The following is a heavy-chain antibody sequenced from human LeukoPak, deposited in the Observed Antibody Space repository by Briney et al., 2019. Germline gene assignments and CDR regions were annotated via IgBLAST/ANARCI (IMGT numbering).Heavy chain of an antibody. CDR1: GFTFSSYA. CDR2: ISYDGSNK. D-gene: IGHD1-1*01. J-gene: IGHJ6*02. Sequence: PGGSLRLSCAASGFTFSSYAMHWVRQAPGKGLEWVAVISYDGSNKYYADSVKGRFTISRDNSKNTLYLQMNSLRAEDTAVYYCARDGLERLRYYYGMDVWGQGTTVTVSS. V-gene: IGHV3-30-3*01. CDR3: ARDGLERLRYYYGMDV.